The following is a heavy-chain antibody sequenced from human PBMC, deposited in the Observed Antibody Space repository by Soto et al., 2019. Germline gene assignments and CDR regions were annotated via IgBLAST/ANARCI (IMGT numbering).Heavy chain of an antibody. CDR1: GFIFTSYS. CDR3: ARDLIYAFDY. CDR2: IRIDSNHI. Sequence: EVQLVESGGGLVQPGGSLRLSCAASGFIFTSYSMNWVRQAPGKGLEWLSYIRIDSNHIGYADSVRGRFTISSDIAKNSLYLQMTSLRDEDTAVYYCARDLIYAFDYWGQGTLVTVSS. V-gene: IGHV3-48*02. D-gene: IGHD3-9*01. J-gene: IGHJ4*02.